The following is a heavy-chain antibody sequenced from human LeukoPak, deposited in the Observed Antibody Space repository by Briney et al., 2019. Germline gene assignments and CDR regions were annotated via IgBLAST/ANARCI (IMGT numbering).Heavy chain of an antibody. D-gene: IGHD3-22*01. CDR1: GGSISSYY. CDR2: IYYSGST. Sequence: SETLSLTCTVSGGSISSYYWSWIRQPPGKGLEWIGYIYYSGSTNYNPSLKSRVTISVDTSKNQFSLKLSSVTAADTAVYYCARAWYYYDSSGYSSAFDIWGQGTMVTVSS. CDR3: ARAWYYYDSSGYSSAFDI. V-gene: IGHV4-59*01. J-gene: IGHJ3*02.